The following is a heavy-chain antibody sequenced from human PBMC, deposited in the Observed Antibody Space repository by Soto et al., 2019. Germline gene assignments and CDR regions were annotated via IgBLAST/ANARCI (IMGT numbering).Heavy chain of an antibody. D-gene: IGHD4-4*01. CDR1: GFTFSSYA. J-gene: IGHJ4*02. CDR2: ISGSGGST. Sequence: GESLKISCAASGFTFSSYAMSWVRQAPGKGLEWVSAISGSGGSTYYADSVKGRFTISRDNSKNTLYLQMNSLRAEDTAVYYCASRDVDYSNPPSTRQFDYWGQGTLVTVSS. CDR3: ASRDVDYSNPPSTRQFDY. V-gene: IGHV3-23*01.